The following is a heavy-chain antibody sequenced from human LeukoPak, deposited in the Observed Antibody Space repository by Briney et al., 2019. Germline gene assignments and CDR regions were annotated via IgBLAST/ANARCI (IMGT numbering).Heavy chain of an antibody. V-gene: IGHV4-39*07. CDR1: GGSISSSSYY. CDR2: IYYSGST. CDR3: ARGLSPLLVQGDVYFDY. D-gene: IGHD1-26*01. Sequence: SETLSLTCTVSGGSISSSSYYWGWIRQPPGKGLEWIGSIYYSGSTYYNPSLKSRVTISVDTSKNQFSLKLSSVTAADTAVYYCARGLSPLLVQGDVYFDYWGQGILVTVSS. J-gene: IGHJ4*02.